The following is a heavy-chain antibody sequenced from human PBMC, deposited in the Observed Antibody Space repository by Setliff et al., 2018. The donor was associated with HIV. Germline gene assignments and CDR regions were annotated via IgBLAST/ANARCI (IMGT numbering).Heavy chain of an antibody. CDR1: GGSISSYS. CDR2: IYTSGST. CDR3: ARETSSSWFDY. D-gene: IGHD6-13*01. V-gene: IGHV4-4*08. J-gene: IGHJ4*02. Sequence: SETLSLTCTVSGGSISSYSWSWIRQPPGKGLEWIGYIYTSGSTNYNPSLKSRLTISVDTSENQFSLKLSSVAAADTAVYYCARETSSSWFDYWGQGSLVTVSS.